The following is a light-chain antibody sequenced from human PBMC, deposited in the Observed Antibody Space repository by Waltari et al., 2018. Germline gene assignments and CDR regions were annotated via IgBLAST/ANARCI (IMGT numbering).Light chain of an antibody. CDR1: QSVSSSS. J-gene: IGKJ3*01. Sequence: EVVLTQSPDTLSLSPGERATLSCRASQSVSSSSLAWYQQKPGQAPRLLISGGSTRATGIPDRFSGAGSGTDFTLTISRLEPEDFAVYYCQQYDNLPFTFGPGTKVDIK. V-gene: IGKV3-20*01. CDR2: GGS. CDR3: QQYDNLPFT.